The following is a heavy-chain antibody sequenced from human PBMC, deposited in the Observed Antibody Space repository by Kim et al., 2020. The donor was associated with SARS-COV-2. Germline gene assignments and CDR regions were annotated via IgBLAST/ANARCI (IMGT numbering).Heavy chain of an antibody. CDR2: IYYSGSP. CDR3: ARDHREWLQYTANWYFDL. D-gene: IGHD3-3*01. CDR1: GGSISSYY. Sequence: AETLSLTCTVSGGSISSYYWSWIRQPPGKGLEWIGYIYYSGSPNYNPSLKSRVTISVDTSKNQFSLKLSSVTAADTAVYYCARDHREWLQYTANWYFDLWGRGPLVTVSS. V-gene: IGHV4-59*01. J-gene: IGHJ2*01.